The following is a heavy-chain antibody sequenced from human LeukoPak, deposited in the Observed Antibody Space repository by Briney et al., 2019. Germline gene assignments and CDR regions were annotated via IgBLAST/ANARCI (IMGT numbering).Heavy chain of an antibody. Sequence: GGSLRLSCAASGFTFSSYSMNWVRQAPGKGLEWVSYISSSNSTIYYADSVKGRFTISRDNAKNSLYLQMNSLRAEDTAVYYCAHRADYMDVWGKGTTVTVSS. CDR2: ISSSNSTI. CDR1: GFTFSSYS. V-gene: IGHV3-48*01. J-gene: IGHJ6*03. CDR3: AHRADYMDV.